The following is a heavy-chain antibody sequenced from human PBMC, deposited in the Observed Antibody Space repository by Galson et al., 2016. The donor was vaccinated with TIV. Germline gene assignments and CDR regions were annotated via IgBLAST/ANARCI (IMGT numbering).Heavy chain of an antibody. D-gene: IGHD1-1*01. Sequence: SLRLSCAASGFTFGHYAVNWFRQAPGKGLEWVGFITSKTYGATTECAASVKGRFTISRDDSRNIAYLQMNSLKTEDTAVYYCTRTAMGSTRSAFDIWGQGTVVTVSS. CDR2: ITSKTYGATT. CDR3: TRTAMGSTRSAFDI. CDR1: GFTFGHYA. J-gene: IGHJ3*02. V-gene: IGHV3-49*03.